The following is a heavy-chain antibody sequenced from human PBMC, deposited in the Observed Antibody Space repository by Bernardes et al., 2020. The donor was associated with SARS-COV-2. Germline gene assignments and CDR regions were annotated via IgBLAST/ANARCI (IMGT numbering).Heavy chain of an antibody. CDR3: ARGGYCSSTSCHYYYGMDV. D-gene: IGHD2-2*01. CDR1: GFTFDDYG. Sequence: GGYLRLSCAASGFTFDDYGMSWVRQAPGKGLEWVSGINWNGGSTGYADSVKGRFTISRDNAKNSLYLQMNSLRAEDTALYHCARGGYCSSTSCHYYYGMDVWGQGTTVTVSS. CDR2: INWNGGST. V-gene: IGHV3-20*01. J-gene: IGHJ6*02.